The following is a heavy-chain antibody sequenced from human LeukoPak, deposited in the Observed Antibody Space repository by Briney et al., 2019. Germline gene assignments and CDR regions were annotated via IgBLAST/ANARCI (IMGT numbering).Heavy chain of an antibody. V-gene: IGHV4-4*07. CDR3: SRHATDSVGGGWFHP. CDR2: IYTSGST. J-gene: IGHJ5*02. D-gene: IGHD5/OR15-5a*01. Sequence: SETLSLTCTVSGGSISSYYWSWIRQPAGKGLEWIGRIYTSGSTNYNPSLKSRVTMSVDTSKNQFSLKLSSVTAADTAVYYCSRHATDSVGGGWFHPWGQGSLVTVST. CDR1: GGSISSYY.